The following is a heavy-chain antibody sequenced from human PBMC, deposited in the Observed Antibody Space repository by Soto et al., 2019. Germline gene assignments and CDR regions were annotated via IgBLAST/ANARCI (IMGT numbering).Heavy chain of an antibody. CDR3: AKATLITSRGATSYYFDA. CDR1: GFMFNNYA. J-gene: IGHJ4*02. V-gene: IGHV3-23*01. D-gene: IGHD1-1*01. CDR2: ISGGIDTS. Sequence: EVQLLESGGDLIEPGGSLRLSCAASGFMFNNYAMSWVRQAPGRRLAWVSTISGGIDTSDHADSVRGRYSISRDDSKTTVFLPMNNLRVEDTARYYCAKATLITSRGATSYYFDAWGQGTPVTVSS.